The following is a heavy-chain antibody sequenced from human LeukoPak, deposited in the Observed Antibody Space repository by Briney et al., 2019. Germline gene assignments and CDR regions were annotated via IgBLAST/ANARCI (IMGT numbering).Heavy chain of an antibody. J-gene: IGHJ5*02. CDR2: IWYDGSNK. CDR3: AKDGVWYDP. D-gene: IGHD3-16*01. Sequence: GGSLRLSCAASGFTFSSYGMHWVRQAPGKGLEWVAVIWYDGSNKYYADSVKGRFTISRDNSKNTLYLQMNSLRAEDTAVYYCAKDGVWYDPWGQGTLVTVSS. V-gene: IGHV3-30*02. CDR1: GFTFSSYG.